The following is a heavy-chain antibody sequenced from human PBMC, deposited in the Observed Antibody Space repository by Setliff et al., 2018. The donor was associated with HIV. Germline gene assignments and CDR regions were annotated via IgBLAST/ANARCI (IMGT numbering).Heavy chain of an antibody. Sequence: ASVKVSCKASGDSFDTYSMNWVRQAPGQGLEWMGGTIPYFRTINYGEFETGRFTISRDNSKNALYLQMSSLRAEDTAVYYCAKGVQSPRPYYFDYWGHGTLVTVSS. CDR3: AKGVQSPRPYYFDY. CDR2: TIPYFRTI. J-gene: IGHJ4*01. V-gene: IGHV1-46*02. CDR1: GDSFDTYS.